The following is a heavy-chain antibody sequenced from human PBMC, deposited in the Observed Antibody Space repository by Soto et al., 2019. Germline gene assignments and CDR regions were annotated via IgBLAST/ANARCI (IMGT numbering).Heavy chain of an antibody. V-gene: IGHV3-21*01. Sequence: KTGGSLRLSCTVSGFAFNNYGINWVRQAPGKGLEWVSSISKSDYTYYSDSVKGRFTISRGNAKNSVSLQMNTLRVEDTAAYCCAREDSIIIPAVSDFWGQGTLVTVSS. D-gene: IGHD2-2*01. CDR1: GFAFNNYG. J-gene: IGHJ4*02. CDR3: AREDSIIIPAVSDF. CDR2: ISKSDYT.